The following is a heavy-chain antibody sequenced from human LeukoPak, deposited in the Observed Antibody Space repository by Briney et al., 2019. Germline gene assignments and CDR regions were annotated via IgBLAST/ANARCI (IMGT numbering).Heavy chain of an antibody. V-gene: IGHV3-9*03. CDR2: ISWNSGSI. D-gene: IGHD3-16*01. CDR3: AKVAWGNAFEI. Sequence: GRSLRLSCAASGFTFDDYAMHWVRQAPGKGLEWVSGISWNSGSIGYADSVKGRFTIYRDNAKSSLYLQMNSLRVEDMAFYYCAKVAWGNAFEIWGQGTMVTVSS. CDR1: GFTFDDYA. J-gene: IGHJ3*02.